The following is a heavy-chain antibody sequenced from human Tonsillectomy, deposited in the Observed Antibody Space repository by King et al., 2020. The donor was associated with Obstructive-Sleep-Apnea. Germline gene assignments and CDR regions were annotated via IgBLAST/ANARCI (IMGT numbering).Heavy chain of an antibody. V-gene: IGHV5-51*01. CDR1: GYSFTSYW. D-gene: IGHD6-19*01. CDR2: IHSGDSDT. Sequence: QLVQSGAEVKKPGESLKISCKGSGYSFTSYWIGWVRQMPGKGLEWMGIIHSGDSDTRYRPSFQGQVTFSVDKSISTAYLKWRRLKASDTAMYYCARQRGSSGWYYAFNIWGQGTMVTVSS. J-gene: IGHJ3*02. CDR3: ARQRGSSGWYYAFNI.